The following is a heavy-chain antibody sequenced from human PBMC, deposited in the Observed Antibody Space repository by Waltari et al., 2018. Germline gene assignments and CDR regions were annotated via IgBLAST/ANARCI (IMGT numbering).Heavy chain of an antibody. J-gene: IGHJ4*02. CDR3: ARGVLKRSSSSCLDY. D-gene: IGHD6-6*01. V-gene: IGHV4-34*01. CDR1: GGSFSGSY. Sequence: QVQLQQWGAGLLKPSETLSLTCAAYGGSFSGSYWSWIRQPPGKGLEWIGEINHSGSTNYNPSLKSRVTISVDTSKNQFSLKLSSVTAADTAVYYCARGVLKRSSSSCLDYWGQGTLVTVSS. CDR2: INHSGST.